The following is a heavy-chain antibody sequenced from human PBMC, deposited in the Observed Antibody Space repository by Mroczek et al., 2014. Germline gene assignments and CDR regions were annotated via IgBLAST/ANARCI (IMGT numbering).Heavy chain of an antibody. J-gene: IGHJ5*02. V-gene: IGHV4-39*01. CDR2: IYYSGST. Sequence: TLSLTCTVSGGSISSSSYYWGWIRQPPGKGLEWIGSIYYSGSTYYNPSLKSRVTISVDTSKNQFSLKLSSVTAADTAVYYCARQGAVAGDLFWFDPWGQGTLVTVSS. CDR1: GGSISSSSYY. D-gene: IGHD6-19*01. CDR3: ARQGAVAGDLFWFDP.